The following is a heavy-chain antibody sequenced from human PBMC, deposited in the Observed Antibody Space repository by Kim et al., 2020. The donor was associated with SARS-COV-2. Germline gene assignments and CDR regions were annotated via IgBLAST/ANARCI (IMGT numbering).Heavy chain of an antibody. CDR3: AMTARYSSGWYGGGLDY. D-gene: IGHD6-19*01. CDR1: GYTFTGYY. Sequence: ASVKVSCKASGYTFTGYYMHWVRQAPGQGLEWMGRINPNSGGTNYAQKFQGRVTMTRDTSISTAYMELSRLRSDDTAVYYCAMTARYSSGWYGGGLDYWGQGTLVTVSS. CDR2: INPNSGGT. V-gene: IGHV1-2*06. J-gene: IGHJ4*02.